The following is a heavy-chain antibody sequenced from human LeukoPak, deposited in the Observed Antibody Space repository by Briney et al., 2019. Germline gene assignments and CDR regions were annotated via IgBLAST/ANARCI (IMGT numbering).Heavy chain of an antibody. D-gene: IGHD6-19*01. CDR1: GGSISSSSYY. Sequence: SETLSLTCTVSGGSISSSSYYWGWLRQPPGKGLEWIGSIYYSGSTYYNPSLKSRVTISVDTSKNQFSLKLSSVTAADTAVYYCARGLYSSGFVYDYWGQGTLVTVSS. CDR2: IYYSGST. CDR3: ARGLYSSGFVYDY. J-gene: IGHJ4*02. V-gene: IGHV4-39*07.